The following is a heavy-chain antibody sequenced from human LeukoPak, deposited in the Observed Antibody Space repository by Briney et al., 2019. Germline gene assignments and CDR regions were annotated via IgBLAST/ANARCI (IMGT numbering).Heavy chain of an antibody. Sequence: SQTLSLTCTVSGGSISSGGYYWSWIRQPPGKGLEWIGYIYHSGSTYYNPSLKSRVTISVDRSKNQFSLKLSSVTAADTAVYYCATQHFQQLDGKAEYFQHWGQGTLVTVSS. CDR1: GGSISSGGYY. D-gene: IGHD6-13*01. CDR3: ATQHFQQLDGKAEYFQH. J-gene: IGHJ1*01. CDR2: IYHSGST. V-gene: IGHV4-30-2*01.